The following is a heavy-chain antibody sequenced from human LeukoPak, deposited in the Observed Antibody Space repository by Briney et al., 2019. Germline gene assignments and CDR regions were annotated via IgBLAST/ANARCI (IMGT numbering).Heavy chain of an antibody. J-gene: IGHJ4*02. Sequence: GGSLRLSCAASGFTFSTYWIHWVRQAPGKGLVWVSHINGDGSSTSYADSVKGRFAISRNNAKNTLYLQMNSLRAEDTAVYYCARTMTGAFLDYWGQGALVTVSS. V-gene: IGHV3-74*01. CDR2: INGDGSST. CDR1: GFTFSTYW. CDR3: ARTMTGAFLDY. D-gene: IGHD3-9*01.